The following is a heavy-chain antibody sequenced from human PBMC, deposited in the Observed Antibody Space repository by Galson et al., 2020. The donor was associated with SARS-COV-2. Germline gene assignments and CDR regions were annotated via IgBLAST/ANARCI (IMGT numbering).Heavy chain of an antibody. D-gene: IGHD1-1*01. V-gene: IGHV3-48*04. CDR2: IRSSSGTI. J-gene: IGHJ4*02. CDR3: ARERLEY. Sequence: GGSLRPSCAASRFTFSSYTMNWVRQTLVKGLELVAYIRSSSGTIYYADSVKGRFTISRDNAKSSLYLQLNSLRVEDTAVYYCARERLEYWGQGTLVTVSS. CDR1: RFTFSSYT.